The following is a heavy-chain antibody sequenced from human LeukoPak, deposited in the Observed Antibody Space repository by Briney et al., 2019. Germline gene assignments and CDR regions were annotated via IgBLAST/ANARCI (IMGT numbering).Heavy chain of an antibody. J-gene: IGHJ6*02. CDR2: ISAYNGNA. Sequence: ASVKVSCKASGYTFTSYGISWVRQAPGQGLEWMGWISAYNGNANYAQKLQGRVTMTTDTSTSTAYMELRSLRSDDTAVYYCAREYDFWSDMDVWGQGTTVTVSS. D-gene: IGHD3-3*01. V-gene: IGHV1-18*01. CDR1: GYTFTSYG. CDR3: AREYDFWSDMDV.